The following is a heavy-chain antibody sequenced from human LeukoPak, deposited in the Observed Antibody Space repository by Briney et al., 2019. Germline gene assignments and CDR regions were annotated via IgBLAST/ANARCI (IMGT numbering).Heavy chain of an antibody. CDR2: ISSSSSYI. CDR3: ARMAVAGSSADY. CDR1: GFTFSSYS. J-gene: IGHJ4*02. Sequence: PGGSLRLSCAASGFTFSSYSMNWVRQAPGKGLEWVSSISSSSSYIYYADSVKGRFTVSRDNAKNSLYLQMNSLRAEDTAVYYCARMAVAGSSADYWGQGTLVTVSS. V-gene: IGHV3-21*01. D-gene: IGHD6-19*01.